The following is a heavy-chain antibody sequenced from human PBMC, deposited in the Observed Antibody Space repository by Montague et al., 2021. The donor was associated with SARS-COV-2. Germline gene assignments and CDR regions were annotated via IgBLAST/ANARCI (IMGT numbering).Heavy chain of an antibody. D-gene: IGHD3-10*01. V-gene: IGHV4-4*07. Sequence: SVTLSLTCSVSGDSITNHYWSWIRQPAGKGLEWIGRMHFTGKTNFSPFFSSRLTMSADTSKNQLSLKLTSVTAADTAIYFCARDRFDFGAGRQGTLDFWGQGTLVTVSS. CDR3: ARDRFDFGAGRQGTLDF. CDR1: GDSITNHY. CDR2: MHFTGKT. J-gene: IGHJ4*02.